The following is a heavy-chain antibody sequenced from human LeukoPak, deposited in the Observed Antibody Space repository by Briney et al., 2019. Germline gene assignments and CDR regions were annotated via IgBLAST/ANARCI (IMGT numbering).Heavy chain of an antibody. CDR1: GFTFSNAW. CDR3: ARDFVVVTANYYYYGMDV. Sequence: GGSLRLSCAASGFTFSNAWMNWVRQAPGKGLEWVSYISSSSSTIYYADSVKGRFTISRDNAKNSLYLQMNSLRDEDTAVYYCARDFVVVTANYYYYGMDVWGQGTTVTVSS. CDR2: ISSSSSTI. D-gene: IGHD2-21*02. J-gene: IGHJ6*02. V-gene: IGHV3-48*02.